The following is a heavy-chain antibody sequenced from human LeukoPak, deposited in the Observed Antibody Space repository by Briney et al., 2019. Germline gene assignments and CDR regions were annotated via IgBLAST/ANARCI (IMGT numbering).Heavy chain of an antibody. J-gene: IGHJ4*02. CDR3: ARDRLRGDPDY. CDR1: GSTFSSYS. CDR2: ISSSSSTI. D-gene: IGHD2-21*01. Sequence: PGGSLRLSCAASGSTFSSYSMNWVRQAPGKGLEWVSYISSSSSTIYYADSVKGRFTISRDNAKNSLYLQMNSLRAEDTAVYYCARDRLRGDPDYWGQGTLVTVSS. V-gene: IGHV3-48*01.